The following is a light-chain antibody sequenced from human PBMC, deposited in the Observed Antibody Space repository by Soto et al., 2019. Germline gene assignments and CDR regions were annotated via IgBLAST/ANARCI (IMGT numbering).Light chain of an antibody. CDR2: EVS. Sequence: QSALTQPPSASGSPGQSVTISCTGTSSDVGGHNFVSWYQHHPGKAPKLMIYEVSKRPSGVPDRFSASKSGNTASLTVSGLQAEDEADYYCSSYAGRYNVYVFGTGTQLTVL. CDR3: SSYAGRYNVYV. V-gene: IGLV2-8*01. CDR1: SSDVGGHNF. J-gene: IGLJ1*01.